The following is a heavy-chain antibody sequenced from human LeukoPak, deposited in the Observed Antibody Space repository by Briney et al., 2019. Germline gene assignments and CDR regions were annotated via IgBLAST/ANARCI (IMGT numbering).Heavy chain of an antibody. CDR3: ARLGEPPTYFDY. J-gene: IGHJ4*02. CDR1: GGSISSYY. V-gene: IGHV4-4*09. CDR2: IYTSGST. D-gene: IGHD3-16*01. Sequence: SETLSLTCTVSGGSISSYYWSWIRQPPGKGLEWIGYIYTSGSTNYNPSLKSRVTISVDTSKNQFPLKLSSVTAADTAVYYCARLGEPPTYFDYWGQGTLVTVSS.